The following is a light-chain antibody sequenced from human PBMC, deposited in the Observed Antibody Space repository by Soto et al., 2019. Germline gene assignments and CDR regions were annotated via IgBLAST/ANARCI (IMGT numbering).Light chain of an antibody. Sequence: SQMTQSPSSLSASERDRLTISCRASQGISSYLAWYQQKPGKAPKLLIYAASTLQSGVPSRFSGSGSGTDFTLTISCLQSEDFATYYCQQYYSYPRTFGQGT. CDR1: QGISSY. J-gene: IGKJ1*01. CDR3: QQYYSYPRT. CDR2: AAS. V-gene: IGKV1-8*01.